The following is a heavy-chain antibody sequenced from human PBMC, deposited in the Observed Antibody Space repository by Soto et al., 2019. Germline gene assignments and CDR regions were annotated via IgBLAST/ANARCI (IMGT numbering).Heavy chain of an antibody. V-gene: IGHV5-51*01. CDR1: GYSFTSYW. Sequence: GESLKISCKGSGYSFTSYWIGWVRQMPGKGLEWMGIIYPGDSDTRYSPSFQGQVTISADKSISTAYLQWSSLKASDTAMYYCARRHYDFWSGYQWEFDYWGQGTLVTVSS. J-gene: IGHJ4*02. D-gene: IGHD3-3*01. CDR3: ARRHYDFWSGYQWEFDY. CDR2: IYPGDSDT.